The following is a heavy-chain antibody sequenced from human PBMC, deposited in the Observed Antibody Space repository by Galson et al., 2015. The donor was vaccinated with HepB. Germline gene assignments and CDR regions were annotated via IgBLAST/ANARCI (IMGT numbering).Heavy chain of an antibody. V-gene: IGHV3-48*03. J-gene: IGHJ4*02. D-gene: IGHD5-18*01. Sequence: SLRLSCAASGFTFSSYEMNWVRQAPGKGLEWVSYITGSDNTIFYADSVKGRFTISRDNTKNSLYLQMNSLRVEDTAVYYCARGLIVNRAMIAFDYGGQGALVTVSS. CDR3: ARGLIVNRAMIAFDY. CDR2: ITGSDNTI. CDR1: GFTFSSYE.